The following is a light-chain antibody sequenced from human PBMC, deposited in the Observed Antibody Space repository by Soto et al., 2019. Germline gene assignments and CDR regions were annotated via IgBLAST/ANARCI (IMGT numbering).Light chain of an antibody. Sequence: QSVLTQRLSVSGSPGQSVTISCTGTSSDVGGYNYVSWYQQHPGKAPKLMIYDVSKRPSGVPDRFSGSKSGNTAALTISGLQAEDEADYYCCSYEGSYTFWYGLGTGAKV. CDR1: SSDVGGYNY. J-gene: IGLJ1*01. V-gene: IGLV2-11*01. CDR2: DVS. CDR3: CSYEGSYTFWYG.